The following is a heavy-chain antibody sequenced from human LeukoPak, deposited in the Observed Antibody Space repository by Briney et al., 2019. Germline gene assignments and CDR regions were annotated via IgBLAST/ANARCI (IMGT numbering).Heavy chain of an antibody. V-gene: IGHV4-39*01. D-gene: IGHD2-21*02. CDR2: IYYSGST. CDR1: GGSISSNSCY. Sequence: SETLSLTCTVSGGSISSNSCYWAWIRQPPGKGLEWIGSIYYSGSTYYNPSLMSRVTISVDTSKNQFSLNLSSVTAADTAVYYCARLSRPGGDCDAFDIWGQGTMVTVSS. J-gene: IGHJ3*02. CDR3: ARLSRPGGDCDAFDI.